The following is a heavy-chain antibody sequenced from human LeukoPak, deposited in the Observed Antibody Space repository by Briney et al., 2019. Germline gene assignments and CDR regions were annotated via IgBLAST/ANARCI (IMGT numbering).Heavy chain of an antibody. J-gene: IGHJ4*02. D-gene: IGHD1-26*01. CDR3: AKDDRIVGANYFDY. CDR2: ISGSGGST. CDR1: GFTFSSYA. Sequence: GGSLRLSCAASGFTFSSYAMSWVRQAPGKGLEWVSAISGSGGSTFYADSVKGRFTISRDNSKNTLYLQMNSLRAEDTAVYYCAKDDRIVGANYFDYWGQGTLVTVSS. V-gene: IGHV3-23*01.